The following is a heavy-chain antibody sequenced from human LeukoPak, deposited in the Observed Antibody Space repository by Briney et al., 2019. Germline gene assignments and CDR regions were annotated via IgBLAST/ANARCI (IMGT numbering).Heavy chain of an antibody. Sequence: PGGSLRLSCAASGVTFSSHSMHWVRQAPGKGLVWVSGISRGGTSTNYADAVKGRFTISRDNAKNTLYLQMNSLRVEDTAVYYCARSYYYDSSGYDGDYWGQGTLVTVSS. D-gene: IGHD3-22*01. CDR1: GVTFSSHS. CDR2: ISRGGTST. J-gene: IGHJ4*02. V-gene: IGHV3-74*01. CDR3: ARSYYYDSSGYDGDY.